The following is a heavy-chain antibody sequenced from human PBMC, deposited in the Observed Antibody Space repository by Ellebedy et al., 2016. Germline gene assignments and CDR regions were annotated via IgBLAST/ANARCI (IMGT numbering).Heavy chain of an antibody. V-gene: IGHV3-21*01. D-gene: IGHD3-10*01. Sequence: GESLKISCAASGFTFSSYSMNWVRQAPGKGLEWVSSISSSSSYIYYADSVKGRFTISRDNAKNSLYLQMNSLRAEDTAVYYCARDLSYYGSGSYYKNWWYFDYWGQGTLVTVSS. CDR2: ISSSSSYI. CDR3: ARDLSYYGSGSYYKNWWYFDY. CDR1: GFTFSSYS. J-gene: IGHJ4*02.